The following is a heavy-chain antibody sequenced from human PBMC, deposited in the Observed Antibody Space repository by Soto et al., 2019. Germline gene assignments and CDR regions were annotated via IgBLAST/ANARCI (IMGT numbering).Heavy chain of an antibody. J-gene: IGHJ5*01. D-gene: IGHD1-26*01. Sequence: APAKVSCKASAYTCTNYDFNWVRPATRQGLEWMGIINPNGGSTRYAQKFQGRVTFTRDTPASTVYLELRSLRSDDTAFYYCARSSGGVFGIIIEGSNWFGSWGQGTRVTVS. V-gene: IGHV1-46*01. CDR3: ARSSGGVFGIIIEGSNWFGS. CDR2: INPNGGST. CDR1: AYTCTNYD.